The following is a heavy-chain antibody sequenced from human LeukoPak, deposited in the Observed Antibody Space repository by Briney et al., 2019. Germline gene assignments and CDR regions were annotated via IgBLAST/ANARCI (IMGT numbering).Heavy chain of an antibody. CDR1: GGSISSSNW. V-gene: IGHV4-4*02. CDR3: ARRGSYSGGFDY. CDR2: TYYSGST. Sequence: ASETLSLTCAVSGGSISSSNWWSWVRPPPGKGLEWIGYTYYSGSTNYNPPLKSRVTISLDTSKNQFALKLSSVTAADTAMYYCARRGSYSGGFDYWGQGTLVTVSS. J-gene: IGHJ4*02. D-gene: IGHD1-26*01.